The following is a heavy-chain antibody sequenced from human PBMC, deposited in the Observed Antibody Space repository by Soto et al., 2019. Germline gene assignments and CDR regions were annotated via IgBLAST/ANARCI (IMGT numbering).Heavy chain of an antibody. CDR1: GGTFSSYE. D-gene: IGHD6-19*01. CDR3: AKEAGPHSAGWQY. V-gene: IGHV1-69*12. Sequence: QVQLVQSGAEVKKPGSSVKVSCKASGGTFSSYEINWVRQVPGQGLEWMGGIVPIFATANYAPKLQGKVTLTAAESTGTANMELQSLTSDDTAVYYCAKEAGPHSAGWQYWGQGTLVTVSS. J-gene: IGHJ4*02. CDR2: IVPIFATA.